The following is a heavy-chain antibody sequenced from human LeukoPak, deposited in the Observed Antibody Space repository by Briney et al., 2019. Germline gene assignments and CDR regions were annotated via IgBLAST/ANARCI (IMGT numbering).Heavy chain of an antibody. D-gene: IGHD5-18*01. J-gene: IGHJ4*02. Sequence: EASVKVSCKASGYTCTSYGISWVRQVPGQGLEWMGWISAYNGNTNYAQKLQGRVTMTTDTSTSTAYMELRSLRSGDTAVYYCARDLREDTAMVTWDYWGQGTLVTVSS. CDR2: ISAYNGNT. V-gene: IGHV1-18*01. CDR1: GYTCTSYG. CDR3: ARDLREDTAMVTWDY.